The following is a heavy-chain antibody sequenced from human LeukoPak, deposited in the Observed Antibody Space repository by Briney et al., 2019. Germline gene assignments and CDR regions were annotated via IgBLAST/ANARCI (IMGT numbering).Heavy chain of an antibody. CDR3: ARGGSPIFYYYIDV. V-gene: IGHV1-2*02. CDR1: GYTFTRYY. CDR2: INPNSGGT. D-gene: IGHD2-21*01. Sequence: ASVKVSCKASGYTFTRYYMHWVRQAPGQGLEWMGWINPNSGGTNYAQRFQGRVTMTRDTSITTAYMELSRLRSDDTAVYYCARGGSPIFYYYIDVWGKGTTVTISS. J-gene: IGHJ6*03.